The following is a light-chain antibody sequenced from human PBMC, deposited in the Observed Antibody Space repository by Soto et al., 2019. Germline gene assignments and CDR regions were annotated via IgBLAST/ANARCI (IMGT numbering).Light chain of an antibody. CDR2: GAS. Sequence: EIVMTQSPATLSVSPGERATLSCRASQSVSSNLAWYQQKPGQAPRLLIYGASTRATGIPARFSGSGSGTEFTLTISSLQSEDFAVYYCQQYNNWPSLTVGGGNKVEIK. CDR3: QQYNNWPSLT. V-gene: IGKV3-15*01. J-gene: IGKJ4*01. CDR1: QSVSSN.